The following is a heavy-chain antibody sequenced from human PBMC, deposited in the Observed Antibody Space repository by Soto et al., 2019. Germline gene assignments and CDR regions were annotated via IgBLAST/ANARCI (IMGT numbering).Heavy chain of an antibody. CDR2: ISHSGTA. CDR1: GGSVRSDDYF. CDR3: ARGHYDVLTGYYVRYFDY. V-gene: IGHV4-30-4*01. Sequence: QVQLQESGPGLVKPSQTLSLRCSVSGGSVRSDDYFWSWIRQPPGKALEWMGYISHSGTAYYNPCLKRRLSISIDTSKKHFSLSLWSLTAADTATYYCARGHYDVLTGYYVRYFDYWGRGTRVTVSS. D-gene: IGHD3-9*01. J-gene: IGHJ4*02.